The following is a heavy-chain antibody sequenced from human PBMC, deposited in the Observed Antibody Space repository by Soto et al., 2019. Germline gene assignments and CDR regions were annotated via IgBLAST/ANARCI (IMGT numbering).Heavy chain of an antibody. V-gene: IGHV4-31*03. D-gene: IGHD3-16*01. J-gene: IGHJ4*01. CDR3: ARVRGSGSDAAYYFDS. CDR1: GGSIMNGGYY. CDR2: IHYSGST. Sequence: SETLSLPCPVSGGSIMNGGYYWNRVRQHPGLGLEGNGYIHYSGSTWYNPSLESRVTISADTSKDQFSLKLRSATAADTAVDYCARVRGSGSDAAYYFDSWGQGTLVTVPS.